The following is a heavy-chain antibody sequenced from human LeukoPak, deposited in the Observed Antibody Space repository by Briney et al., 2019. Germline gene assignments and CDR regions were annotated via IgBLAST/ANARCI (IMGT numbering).Heavy chain of an antibody. D-gene: IGHD3-16*02. CDR1: GFTFSNAW. J-gene: IGHJ3*02. V-gene: IGHV3-15*01. CDR3: TTGNDYVWGSYRENGAFDI. Sequence: PGGSLRLSCAASGFTFSNAWMSWVRQAPGKGLEWVGRIKSKTDGGTADYAAPVKGRFTISRDDSKNTLYLQMNSLKTEDTAVYYCTTGNDYVWGSYRENGAFDIWGQGTMVTVSS. CDR2: IKSKTDGGTA.